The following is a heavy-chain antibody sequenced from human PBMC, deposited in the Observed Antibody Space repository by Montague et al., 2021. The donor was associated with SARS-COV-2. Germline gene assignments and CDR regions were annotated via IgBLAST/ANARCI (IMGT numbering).Heavy chain of an antibody. J-gene: IGHJ4*02. CDR3: ARDRAYLTDFDY. D-gene: IGHD3-10*01. CDR2: ISYDGSNK. CDR1: GFTFSSYA. Sequence: LRLSCAASGFTFSSYAMHWVRQAPGKGLEWVAVISYDGSNKYYADSVKGRFTISRDNSKNTLYLQMNSLRAEDTAVYYCARDRAYLTDFDYWGQGTLVTVSS. V-gene: IGHV3-30-3*01.